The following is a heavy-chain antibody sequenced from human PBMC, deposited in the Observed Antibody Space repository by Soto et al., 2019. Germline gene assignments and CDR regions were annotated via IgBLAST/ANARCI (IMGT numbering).Heavy chain of an antibody. CDR1: GGTFSSYA. V-gene: IGHV1-69*12. CDR3: AGPIAVACTHHYYYGMDV. J-gene: IGHJ6*02. CDR2: IIPIFGTA. D-gene: IGHD6-19*01. Sequence: QVQLVQSGAEVKKPGSSVKVSCKASGGTFSSYAISWVRQAPGQGLEWMGGIIPIFGTANYAQKFQGRVTITADESTSTAYMGLSRLRSEDTAGFYWAGPIAVACTHHYYYGMDVWGQGTTVTVSS.